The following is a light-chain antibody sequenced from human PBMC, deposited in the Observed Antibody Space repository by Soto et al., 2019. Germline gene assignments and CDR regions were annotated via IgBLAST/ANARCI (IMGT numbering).Light chain of an antibody. CDR3: QQRFSTLQT. Sequence: MTQHPSSLSASVGDRVTITCQASQTITNDLNWYQQQSGKAPKLLIYATDTLQSGVPSRFSGSGSGTDFSLTISSLQPEDFASYYCQQRFSTLQTFGQGTKVDIK. J-gene: IGKJ1*01. CDR1: QTITND. CDR2: ATD. V-gene: IGKV1-39*01.